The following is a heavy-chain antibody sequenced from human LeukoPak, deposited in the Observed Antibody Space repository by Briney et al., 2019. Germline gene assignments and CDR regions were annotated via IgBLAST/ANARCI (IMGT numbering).Heavy chain of an antibody. CDR2: IYYSGST. D-gene: IGHD5-12*01. J-gene: IGHJ4*02. V-gene: IGHV4-31*03. CDR1: GGSISSGGYY. Sequence: SETLSLTCTVSGGSISSGGYYWSWIRQHPGKGLEWIGYIYYSGSTYYNPSLKSRLTISLDTSKNQFSLRLSSVTAADTAVYYCARVTSGPYYFDYWGQGTLVTVSS. CDR3: ARVTSGPYYFDY.